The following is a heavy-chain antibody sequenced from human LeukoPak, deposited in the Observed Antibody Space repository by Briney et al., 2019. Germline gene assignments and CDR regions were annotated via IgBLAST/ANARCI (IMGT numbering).Heavy chain of an antibody. J-gene: IGHJ4*02. CDR1: GFTFDDYG. D-gene: IGHD2-8*01. CDR2: INRNGGST. Sequence: GGSLRLSCEASGFTFDDYGMSWVRQPPGKGLEWVSGINRNGGSTDYADSVKGRFTISRDNAKNSHFLQVNSLRVEDTALYYCARGFRNGPFDCWGQGTLVTVSS. CDR3: ARGFRNGPFDC. V-gene: IGHV3-20*04.